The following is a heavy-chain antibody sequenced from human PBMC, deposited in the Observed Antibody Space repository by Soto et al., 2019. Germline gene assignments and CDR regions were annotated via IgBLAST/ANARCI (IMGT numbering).Heavy chain of an antibody. CDR3: AKSLGRPYYYDSSGHWVLDY. D-gene: IGHD3-22*01. CDR2: ISYDGSNK. V-gene: IGHV3-30*18. CDR1: GFTFSSYG. J-gene: IGHJ4*02. Sequence: GGSLRLSCAASGFTFSSYGMHWVRQAPGKGLERVAVISYDGSNKYYADSVKGRFTISRDNSKNTLYLQMNSLRAEDTAVYYCAKSLGRPYYYDSSGHWVLDYWGQGTLVTVSS.